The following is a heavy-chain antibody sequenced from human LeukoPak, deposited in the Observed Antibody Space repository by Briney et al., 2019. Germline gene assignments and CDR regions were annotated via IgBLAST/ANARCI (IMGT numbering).Heavy chain of an antibody. Sequence: GSLRLSCAASGFTFTSHSLNWVRQAPGKGLEWIGEINHSGSTNYNPSLKSRVTISVDTSKNQFSLKLSSVTAADTAVYYCARGRGSSSWYRNWFDPWGQGTLVTVSS. V-gene: IGHV4-34*01. CDR2: INHSGST. D-gene: IGHD6-13*01. CDR1: GFTFTSHS. CDR3: ARGRGSSSWYRNWFDP. J-gene: IGHJ5*02.